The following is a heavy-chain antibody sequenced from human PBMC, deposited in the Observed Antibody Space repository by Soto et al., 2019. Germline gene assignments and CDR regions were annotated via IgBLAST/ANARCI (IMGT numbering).Heavy chain of an antibody. Sequence: ASVKVSCKASGYTFTSYGVAWVRQAPGQGLEWMGWISTSKGDTTYAQKFQGRVTMTTDTSTSTAYMELRSLRSDDTAVYYCATRSPAFDFWGQGTLVTVSS. CDR2: ISTSKGDT. V-gene: IGHV1-18*01. CDR3: ATRSPAFDF. CDR1: GYTFTSYG. J-gene: IGHJ4*02.